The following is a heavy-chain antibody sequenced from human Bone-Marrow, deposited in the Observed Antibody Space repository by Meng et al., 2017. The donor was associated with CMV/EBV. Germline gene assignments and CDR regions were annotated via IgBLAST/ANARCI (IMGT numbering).Heavy chain of an antibody. CDR2: VSPSSSYI. V-gene: IGHV3-21*01. CDR3: ARSYSSSWYADAFDI. Sequence: GESLKISCAASGFTFSTYNMNWVRQAPGKGLEWVSSVSPSSSYIYYADSVKGRFTISRDNAKNSLYLQMSSLRAEDTAVYYCARSYSSSWYADAFDIWGQGIMVIVSS. J-gene: IGHJ3*02. D-gene: IGHD6-13*01. CDR1: GFTFSTYN.